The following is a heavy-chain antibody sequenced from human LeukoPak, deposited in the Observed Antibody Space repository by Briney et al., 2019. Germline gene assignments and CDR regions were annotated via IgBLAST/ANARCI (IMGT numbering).Heavy chain of an antibody. J-gene: IGHJ4*02. CDR2: IIPILGIA. Sequence: GASVKVSCKASGGTFSSYAISWVQQAPGQGLEWMGRIIPILGIANYAQKFQGRVTITADKSTSTAYMELSSLRSEATAVYYCARPGIAAAGTFDYWGQGTLVTASS. V-gene: IGHV1-69*04. CDR1: GGTFSSYA. CDR3: ARPGIAAAGTFDY. D-gene: IGHD6-13*01.